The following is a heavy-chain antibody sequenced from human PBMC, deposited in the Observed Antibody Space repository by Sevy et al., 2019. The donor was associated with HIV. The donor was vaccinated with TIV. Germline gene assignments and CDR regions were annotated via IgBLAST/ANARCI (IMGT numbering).Heavy chain of an antibody. CDR1: GFTFSDYY. V-gene: IGHV3-11*01. Sequence: GGSLRLSCAASGFTFSDYYMSWIRQAPGKGLEWVSYISISGSTVYYADSVKGRFTISRDIAKNSLYLQMDRLRAEDTAVYYCARALTFRSGMDVWGQGTTVTVSS. CDR3: ARALTFRSGMDV. J-gene: IGHJ6*02. CDR2: ISISGSTV.